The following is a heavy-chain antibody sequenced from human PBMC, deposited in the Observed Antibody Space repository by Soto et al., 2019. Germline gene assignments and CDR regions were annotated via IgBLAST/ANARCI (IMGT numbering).Heavy chain of an antibody. J-gene: IGHJ4*02. CDR3: AIGPGGFGECRLDY. D-gene: IGHD3-10*01. V-gene: IGHV4-4*07. Sequence: QVQLQEWGPGLVKPSETLSLTCTVSGGSITTYYWSWIRQPAGKGLEWIGRIYSGGSTNYNPSLRSGVTVSVNMYKNQFTLKLSSVTAADPAVYYCAIGPGGFGECRLDYWGQGTLVTVSS. CDR1: GGSITTYY. CDR2: IYSGGST.